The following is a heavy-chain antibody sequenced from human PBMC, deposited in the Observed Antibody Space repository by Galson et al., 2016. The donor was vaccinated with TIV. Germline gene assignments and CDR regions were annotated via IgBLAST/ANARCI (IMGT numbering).Heavy chain of an antibody. Sequence: SVKVSCTASGYTFTRLYMHWVRQAPGQGLEWMGIINPITGITTYAQNFQGRVTMTRDTPTSTVQMELSSLRSEDTAVYYCARWFDSSGYYYFDYWGQGSLITVSS. V-gene: IGHV1-46*01. CDR1: GYTFTRLY. J-gene: IGHJ4*02. CDR3: ARWFDSSGYYYFDY. D-gene: IGHD3-22*01. CDR2: INPITGIT.